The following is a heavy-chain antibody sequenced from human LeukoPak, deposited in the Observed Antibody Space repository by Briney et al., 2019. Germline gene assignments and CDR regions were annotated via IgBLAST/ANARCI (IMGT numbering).Heavy chain of an antibody. CDR2: INEDGSEK. J-gene: IGHJ4*02. Sequence: GGSLRLSCVASRFSLSNFWMIWVRQAPGKGLEWVANINEDGSEKNYVDSVKGRFTISRDNAKNSLYLQMNSLRAEDTAVYYCVRDRSRTTVTRFDSWGQGTLVSVS. D-gene: IGHD4-17*01. V-gene: IGHV3-7*01. CDR3: VRDRSRTTVTRFDS. CDR1: RFSLSNFW.